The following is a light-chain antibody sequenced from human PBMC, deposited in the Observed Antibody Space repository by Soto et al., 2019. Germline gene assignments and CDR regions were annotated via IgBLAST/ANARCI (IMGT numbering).Light chain of an antibody. CDR3: SSYTTSSTLV. J-gene: IGLJ2*01. CDR1: NSDVGTYNY. Sequence: QSVLTQPASVSGSPGQSITISCTGTNSDVGTYNYVSWYQQHPGKAPKFVVYVVSDRPSGVSDRFSGSKSGNTASLTISGLQAEDEADYYCSSYTTSSTLVFGGGTKLTVL. CDR2: VVS. V-gene: IGLV2-14*01.